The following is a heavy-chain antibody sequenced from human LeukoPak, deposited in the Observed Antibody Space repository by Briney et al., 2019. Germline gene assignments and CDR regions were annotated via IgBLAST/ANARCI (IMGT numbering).Heavy chain of an antibody. J-gene: IGHJ6*03. V-gene: IGHV4-4*07. D-gene: IGHD2-2*01. CDR3: AGVVVPAAMGYYYYYMDV. CDR2: IYTSGST. CDR1: GGSISSYY. Sequence: SETLSLTCTVSGGSISSYYWGWIRQPAGKGLEWIGRIYTSGSTNYNPSLKSRVTMSVDTSKNQFSLKLSSVTAADTAVYYCAGVVVPAAMGYYYYYMDVWGKGTTVTVSS.